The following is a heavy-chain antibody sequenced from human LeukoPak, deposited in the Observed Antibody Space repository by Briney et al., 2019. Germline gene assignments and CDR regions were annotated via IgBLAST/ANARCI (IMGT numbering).Heavy chain of an antibody. CDR3: ARAVAAGPFASFDY. Sequence: GASVKVSCKVSGYTLTELSMHWVRQAPGKGLEWMGGFDPEDGETIYAQKFQGRVTMTEDTSTDTAYMELSSLRSEDTAVYYCARAVAAGPFASFDYWGQGTLVTVSS. D-gene: IGHD6-6*01. CDR1: GYTLTELS. J-gene: IGHJ4*02. CDR2: FDPEDGET. V-gene: IGHV1-24*01.